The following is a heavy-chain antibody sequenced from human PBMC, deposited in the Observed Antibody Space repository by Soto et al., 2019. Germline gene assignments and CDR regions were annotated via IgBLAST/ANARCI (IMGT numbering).Heavy chain of an antibody. CDR3: TTLMVRGKMVY. CDR2: IKSKTDGGTT. D-gene: IGHD3-10*01. Sequence: EVQLVESGGGLVKPGGSLRLSCAASGFTFSNAWMSWVRQAPGKGLEWVGRIKSKTDGGTTDYAAPVKGRFTISRDDSKNTLYLQMNSLKAEDTAVYYCTTLMVRGKMVYWGQGTLVTVSS. J-gene: IGHJ4*02. V-gene: IGHV3-15*01. CDR1: GFTFSNAW.